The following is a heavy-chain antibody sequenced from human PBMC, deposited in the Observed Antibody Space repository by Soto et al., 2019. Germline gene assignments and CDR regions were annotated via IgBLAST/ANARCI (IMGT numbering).Heavy chain of an antibody. Sequence: PSETLSLTCTVSCGSISSGGYYWSWIRQHPGKGLEWIGYIYYSGSTYYNPSLKSRVTISVDTSKNQFSLKLSSVTAADTAVYYCARGLLPDNWFDPWGQGTLVTVSS. J-gene: IGHJ5*02. D-gene: IGHD3-22*01. CDR1: CGSISSGGYY. V-gene: IGHV4-31*03. CDR2: IYYSGST. CDR3: ARGLLPDNWFDP.